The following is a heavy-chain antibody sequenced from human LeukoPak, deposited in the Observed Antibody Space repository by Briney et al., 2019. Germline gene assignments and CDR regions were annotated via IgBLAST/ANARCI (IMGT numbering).Heavy chain of an antibody. CDR3: ASHTAAAEPRWGFDY. CDR2: INPNIGGT. Sequence: ASVKVSCKASGYTFTAYYVHWVRQVPGQGLEWMGWINPNIGGTNYAQKFQGRVTMTRDTSINAAYMELSRLRSDDTALYYCASHTAAAEPRWGFDYWGQGTLVTVSS. D-gene: IGHD6-13*01. J-gene: IGHJ4*02. V-gene: IGHV1-2*02. CDR1: GYTFTAYY.